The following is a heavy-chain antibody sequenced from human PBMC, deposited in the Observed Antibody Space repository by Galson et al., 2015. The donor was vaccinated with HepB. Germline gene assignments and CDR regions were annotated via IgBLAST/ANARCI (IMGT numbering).Heavy chain of an antibody. D-gene: IGHD3-22*01. J-gene: IGHJ6*03. CDR1: GYTFTSYD. CDR3: ARPPFPGPWLVVGWSYYYYMDV. CDR2: MNPNSGNT. V-gene: IGHV1-8*01. Sequence: SVKVSCKASGYTFTSYDINWVRQATGQGLEWMGWMNPNSGNTGYAQKFQGRVTMTRNTSISTAYMELSSLRSEDTAVYYCARPPFPGPWLVVGWSYYYYMDVWGKGTTVTVSS.